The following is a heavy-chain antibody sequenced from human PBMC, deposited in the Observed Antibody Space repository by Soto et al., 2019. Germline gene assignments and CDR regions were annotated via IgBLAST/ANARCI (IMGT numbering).Heavy chain of an antibody. D-gene: IGHD2-15*01. V-gene: IGHV1-69*01. Sequence: QVQLVQSGAEVKKPGSSVKVSCKASGGTFSRDAISWVRQAPGQGREWMGGIIPMFGTAKYVQKFQGRLTITADESTTKAYMELRSLRSDDTAVNYCARGVVVVAASQLGWFDPWGQGTLVTVSS. CDR3: ARGVVVVAASQLGWFDP. J-gene: IGHJ5*02. CDR2: IIPMFGTA. CDR1: GGTFSRDA.